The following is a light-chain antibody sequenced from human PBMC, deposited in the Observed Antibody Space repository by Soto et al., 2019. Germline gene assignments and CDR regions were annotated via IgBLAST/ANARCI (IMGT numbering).Light chain of an antibody. CDR2: DVS. CDR1: SSDVGGYNY. V-gene: IGLV2-11*01. Sequence: QSALTQPRSVSGSPGQSVTISCTGTSSDVGGYNYVSWYQEHPGKAPKLMISDVSKRPSGVPDRFSGSKSGNTASLTISGLQAEDEADYYCCSYAGRSTWVFGGGTKLTFL. CDR3: CSYAGRSTWV. J-gene: IGLJ3*02.